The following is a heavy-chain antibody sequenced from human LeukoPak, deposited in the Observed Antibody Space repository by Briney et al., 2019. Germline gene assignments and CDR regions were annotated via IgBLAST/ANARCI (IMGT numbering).Heavy chain of an antibody. CDR3: AKTSSGWHNNGMDV. CDR1: GFTFSSYA. V-gene: IGHV3-23*01. J-gene: IGHJ6*02. Sequence: PGGSLRLSCAASGFTFSSYAMSWVRQAPGKGLEWVSAISGSGGSTYYADSVKGRLTISRDNSKNTLYLQMNSLRAEDTAVYYCAKTSSGWHNNGMDVWGQGTTVTVSS. D-gene: IGHD6-19*01. CDR2: ISGSGGST.